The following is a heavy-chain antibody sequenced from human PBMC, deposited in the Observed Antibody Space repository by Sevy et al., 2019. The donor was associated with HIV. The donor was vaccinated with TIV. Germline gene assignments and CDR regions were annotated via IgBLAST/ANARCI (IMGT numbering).Heavy chain of an antibody. CDR1: GLTFTNYA. Sequence: GGSLRLSCAASGLTFTNYAMTWVRQAPGKGLEWVSGISESGGRTYYADSVKGRFTISRDNSKNTLYLQMNSLRAEDTAVYFCAKLVLGYLDDVVYWGQGTLVTVSS. CDR3: AKLVLGYLDDVVY. V-gene: IGHV3-23*01. J-gene: IGHJ4*02. CDR2: ISESGGRT. D-gene: IGHD3-9*01.